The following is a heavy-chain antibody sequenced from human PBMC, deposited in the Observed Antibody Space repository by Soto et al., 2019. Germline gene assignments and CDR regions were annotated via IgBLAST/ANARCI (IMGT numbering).Heavy chain of an antibody. D-gene: IGHD6-25*01. CDR1: GFTFNTYW. J-gene: IGHJ4*02. Sequence: LGLSCVASGFTFNTYWMSWVRQAPGKGLEWVANIKEDGSDKYYVDSVKGRFTISRDNAKNLLYLQMNSLGAGGTAMYYCARFTRGSSGDYWGQGTLVTVSS. CDR3: ARFTRGSSGDY. CDR2: IKEDGSDK. V-gene: IGHV3-7*01.